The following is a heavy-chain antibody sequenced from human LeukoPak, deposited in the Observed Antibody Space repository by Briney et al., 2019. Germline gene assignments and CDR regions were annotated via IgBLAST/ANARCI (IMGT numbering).Heavy chain of an antibody. V-gene: IGHV1-69-2*01. CDR1: GYTFTDYY. Sequence: GASVKVSCKASGYTFTDYYMHWVQQAPGKGLEWMGRVDPEDGETIYAEKFQGRVTITADTSTDTAYMELSSLRSEDTAVYYCATEGLHRQGNDYADYWGQGTLVTVSS. J-gene: IGHJ4*02. CDR3: ATEGLHRQGNDYADY. D-gene: IGHD5/OR15-5a*01. CDR2: VDPEDGET.